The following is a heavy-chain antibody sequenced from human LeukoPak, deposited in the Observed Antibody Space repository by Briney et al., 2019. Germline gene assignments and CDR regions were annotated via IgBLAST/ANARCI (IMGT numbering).Heavy chain of an antibody. CDR1: GFTVSSNY. J-gene: IGHJ6*02. D-gene: IGHD3-9*01. CDR2: IYSGGSA. Sequence: PGGSLRLSCAASGFTVSSNYMSWVRQAPGKGLEWVSVIYSGGSAYYADSVKGRFTISRDNSKNTRYLQMNSLRAEDTAVYYCAREVLRYSVNGMDVWGQGTTVTVSS. V-gene: IGHV3-66*01. CDR3: AREVLRYSVNGMDV.